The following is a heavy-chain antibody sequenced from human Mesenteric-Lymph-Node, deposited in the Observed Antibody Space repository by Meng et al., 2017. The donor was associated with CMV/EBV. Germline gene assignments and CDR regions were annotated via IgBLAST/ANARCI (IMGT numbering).Heavy chain of an antibody. CDR2: IQLVGNNK. CDR3: AKDISGSLNYFDY. D-gene: IGHD1-26*01. V-gene: IGHV3-30*02. Sequence: GGSLRLSCAASGFTFRSYGMHWVRQAPGKGLEWVTFIQLVGNNKYYADSVKGRFTISRDNSKNTLYLQMNSLRAEDTAVYYCAKDISGSLNYFDYWGQGTLVTVSS. J-gene: IGHJ4*02. CDR1: GFTFRSYG.